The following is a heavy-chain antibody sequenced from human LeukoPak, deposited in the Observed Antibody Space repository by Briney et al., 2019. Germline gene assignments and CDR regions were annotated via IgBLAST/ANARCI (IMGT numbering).Heavy chain of an antibody. J-gene: IGHJ4*02. CDR2: IRSKANSYAT. Sequence: GGSLRLSXAASGFTFCGSAMHWVRQSSGKGLEWVGRIRSKANSYATAYAASVKGRFTISRDDSKNTAYLQMNSLKTEDTAVYYCTSSRSDYWGQGTLVTVSS. CDR1: GFTFCGSA. CDR3: TSSRSDY. V-gene: IGHV3-73*01.